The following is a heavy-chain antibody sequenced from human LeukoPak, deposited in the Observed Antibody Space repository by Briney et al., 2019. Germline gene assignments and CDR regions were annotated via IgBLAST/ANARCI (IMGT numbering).Heavy chain of an antibody. V-gene: IGHV3-23*01. J-gene: IGHJ4*02. CDR1: GFTFNNFA. CDR2: ITGITGAT. D-gene: IGHD3-22*01. CDR3: AKTPTNYDSSGGGGFDY. Sequence: GGSLRLSCAASGFTFNNFAVAWVRQASGKGLEWVSAITGITGATDYADSVRGRFTISRDNSKNTLYLQMNSLRAEDTAVYYCAKTPTNYDSSGGGGFDYLGRGTLVTVSS.